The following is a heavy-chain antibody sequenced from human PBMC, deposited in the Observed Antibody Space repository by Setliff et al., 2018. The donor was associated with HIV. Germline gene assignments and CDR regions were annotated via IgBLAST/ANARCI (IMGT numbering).Heavy chain of an antibody. Sequence: SETLSLTCNVSGCSISSGFYWGWIRQPPGKGLEWIGNIFHSGNTDQNPSLKSRVTMSVETSENQFSLRLNSVTAADTAVYYCARRTIWGDAFDIWGRGTMVTVSS. CDR3: ARRTIWGDAFDI. D-gene: IGHD3-16*01. V-gene: IGHV4-38-2*02. CDR1: GCSISSGFY. CDR2: IFHSGNT. J-gene: IGHJ3*02.